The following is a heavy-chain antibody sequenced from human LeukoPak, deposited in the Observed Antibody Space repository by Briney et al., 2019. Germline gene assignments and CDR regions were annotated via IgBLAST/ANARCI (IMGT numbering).Heavy chain of an antibody. CDR3: ARSAMQLWPPDY. J-gene: IGHJ4*02. CDR2: IYYSGST. V-gene: IGHV4-39*07. D-gene: IGHD1-1*01. Sequence: SETLSLTCTVSGGSISSSSYYWGWIRQPPGKGLEWIGSIYYSGSTYYNPSLKSRVTISVDTSKNQFSLKLSSVTAADTAVYYCARSAMQLWPPDYWGQGTLVTVSS. CDR1: GGSISSSSYY.